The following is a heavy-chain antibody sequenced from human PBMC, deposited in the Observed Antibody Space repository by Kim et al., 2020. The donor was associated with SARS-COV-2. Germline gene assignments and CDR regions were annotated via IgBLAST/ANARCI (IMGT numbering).Heavy chain of an antibody. V-gene: IGHV3-73*01. CDR1: GFTFSASS. CDR2: IRSNANGYST. D-gene: IGHD1-1*01. CDR3: TRVPGTTLGVCDAFG. J-gene: IGHJ3*02. Sequence: GGSLRLSCAGSGFTFSASSMPWVRQASGKGLEWVARIRSNANGYSTADAASGKFRFTSSRDESKNTAYLQSNNLKTEDTAVYDCTRVPGTTLGVCDAFG.